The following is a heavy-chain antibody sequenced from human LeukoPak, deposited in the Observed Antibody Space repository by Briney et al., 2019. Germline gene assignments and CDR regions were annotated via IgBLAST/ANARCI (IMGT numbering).Heavy chain of an antibody. CDR2: IYSGGST. Sequence: PGGSLRLSCAASGFTVSSNYMSWVRQAPGKGLEWVSVIYSGGSTYYADSVKGRFTISRDNSKNTLYLQMNSLRAEDTAVYYCARVNWHDAFDIWGQGTMVTVSS. V-gene: IGHV3-66*01. J-gene: IGHJ3*02. D-gene: IGHD1-1*01. CDR3: ARVNWHDAFDI. CDR1: GFTVSSNY.